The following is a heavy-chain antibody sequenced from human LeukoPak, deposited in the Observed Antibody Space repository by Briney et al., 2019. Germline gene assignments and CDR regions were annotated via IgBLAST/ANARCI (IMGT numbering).Heavy chain of an antibody. J-gene: IGHJ4*02. V-gene: IGHV3-7*03. D-gene: IGHD4-17*01. CDR1: GFTFSSYW. Sequence: GGSLRLSCAASGFTFSSYWMSCVRQAPGKGLEWVANIKQDGSEKYYVDSVKGRFTISRDNAKNSLYLQMNSLRAEDTAVYYCARDPTTVTPSLDYWGQGTLVTVSS. CDR3: ARDPTTVTPSLDY. CDR2: IKQDGSEK.